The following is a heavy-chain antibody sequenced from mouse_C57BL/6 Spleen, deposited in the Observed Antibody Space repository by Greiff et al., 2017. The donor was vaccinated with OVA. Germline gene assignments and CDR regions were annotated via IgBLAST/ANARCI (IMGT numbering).Heavy chain of an antibody. Sequence: QVQLKQSGPELVKPGASVKISCKASGYAFSSSWMNWVKQRPGKGLEWIGRIYPGDGDTNYNGKFKGKATLTADKSSSTAYMQLSSLTSEDSAVYFCAREGETAQATDYWGQGTTLTVSS. D-gene: IGHD3-2*02. V-gene: IGHV1-82*01. CDR1: GYAFSSSW. J-gene: IGHJ2*01. CDR2: IYPGDGDT. CDR3: AREGETAQATDY.